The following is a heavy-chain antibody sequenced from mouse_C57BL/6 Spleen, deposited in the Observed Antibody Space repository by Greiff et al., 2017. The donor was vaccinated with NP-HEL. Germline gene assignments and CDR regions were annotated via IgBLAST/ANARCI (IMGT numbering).Heavy chain of an antibody. CDR2: INPNNGGT. Sequence: EVQLQQSGPELVKPGASVKIPCKASGYTFNDYNMDWVKQSHGKSLEWIGDINPNNGGTIYNQKFKGKATLTVDKSSSTAYMELRSLTSEDTAVYYCARGWFLMDYWGQGTSVTVSS. J-gene: IGHJ4*01. CDR3: ARGWFLMDY. D-gene: IGHD2-3*01. CDR1: GYTFNDYN. V-gene: IGHV1-18*01.